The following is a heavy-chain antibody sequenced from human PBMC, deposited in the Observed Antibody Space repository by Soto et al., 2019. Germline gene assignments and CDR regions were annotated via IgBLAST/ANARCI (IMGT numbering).Heavy chain of an antibody. V-gene: IGHV1-3*01. J-gene: IGHJ6*02. CDR2: INAGNGNT. CDR1: GYTFTSYA. D-gene: IGHD6-19*01. Sequence: ASVQVYFKASGYTFTSYAMDWVRQAPGQRLEWMGWINAGNGNTKYSQKFQGRVTITGDTSASTAYMELSSLRSEDTAVYYCASWDPGAVAGGDYYYYGMDVWGQGTTVTVS. CDR3: ASWDPGAVAGGDYYYYGMDV.